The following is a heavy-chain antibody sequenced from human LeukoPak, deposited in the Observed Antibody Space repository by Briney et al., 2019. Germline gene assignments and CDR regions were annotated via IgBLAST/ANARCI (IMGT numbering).Heavy chain of an antibody. V-gene: IGHV4-34*01. Sequence: SETLSLTCAVYGGSFSGYYWSWIRQPPGKGLEWIGEINHSGSTNYNPSLKSRVTISVDTSKNQFSLKLSSVTAADTAVYYCARDRYYDTTGYSLYYCYYYYMDVWGKGTTVTVSS. CDR3: ARDRYYDTTGYSLYYCYYYYMDV. J-gene: IGHJ6*03. D-gene: IGHD3-22*01. CDR1: GGSFSGYY. CDR2: INHSGST.